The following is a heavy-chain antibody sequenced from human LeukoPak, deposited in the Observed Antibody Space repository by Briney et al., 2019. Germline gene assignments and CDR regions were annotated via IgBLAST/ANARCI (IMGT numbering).Heavy chain of an antibody. Sequence: GGSLRLSCAASGFTFSGDSMNWVRPAPGKGLEWVSSISSSSSYIYYAESVKGQFTISRDNAKNSLYLKMNSLRAEDTAVYYCARDFPKDYDILTGYLNFDYWGQGTLVTVSS. V-gene: IGHV3-21*01. J-gene: IGHJ4*02. CDR3: ARDFPKDYDILTGYLNFDY. CDR1: GFTFSGDS. D-gene: IGHD3-9*01. CDR2: ISSSSSYI.